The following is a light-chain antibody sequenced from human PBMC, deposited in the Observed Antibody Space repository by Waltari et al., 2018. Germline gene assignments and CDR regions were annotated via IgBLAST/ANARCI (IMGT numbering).Light chain of an antibody. CDR2: QAS. V-gene: IGKV1-5*03. CDR3: QQYNNYPYT. J-gene: IGKJ2*01. CDR1: QNISNW. Sequence: DIQTTQSPYILSASLGDKVNLTCRASQNISNWLAWYQHKPGKAPKLLIYQASTLERGVPSRFSGSGSETEFTLTISSLQPDDFGTHFCQQYNNYPYTFGQGTKLEIK.